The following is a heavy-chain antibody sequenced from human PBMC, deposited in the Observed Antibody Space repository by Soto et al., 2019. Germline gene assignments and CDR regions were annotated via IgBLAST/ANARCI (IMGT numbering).Heavy chain of an antibody. CDR1: GGSFSGYY. CDR3: ARDNITDRFDY. D-gene: IGHD1-20*01. V-gene: IGHV4-34*01. Sequence: SETLSLTCAVYGGSFSGYYWTWIRQPPGTGLEWIGEINHSGSTNYNPSLKSRVTISVDTSKNQFSLKLTSVTAADTAVYYCARDNITDRFDYWGQGTLVTVSS. J-gene: IGHJ4*02. CDR2: INHSGST.